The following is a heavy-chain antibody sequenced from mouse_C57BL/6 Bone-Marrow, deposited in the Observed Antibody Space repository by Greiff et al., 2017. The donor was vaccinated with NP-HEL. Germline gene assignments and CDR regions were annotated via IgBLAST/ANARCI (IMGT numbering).Heavy chain of an antibody. J-gene: IGHJ3*01. Sequence: QVQLQQSGAELVMPGASVKLSCKASGYTFTSYWMHWVKQRPGQGLEWIGEIDPSDSYTNYNQKFKGKSTLTVDKSSSTAYMQLSSLTSEDSAVYYCAREETGTGFAYWGQGTLVTVSA. CDR2: IDPSDSYT. D-gene: IGHD4-1*01. CDR3: AREETGTGFAY. V-gene: IGHV1-69*01. CDR1: GYTFTSYW.